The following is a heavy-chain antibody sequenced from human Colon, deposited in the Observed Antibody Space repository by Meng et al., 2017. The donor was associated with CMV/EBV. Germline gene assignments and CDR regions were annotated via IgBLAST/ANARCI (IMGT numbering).Heavy chain of an antibody. CDR3: AKASCSSTTCPYRGDYYYYYIMDV. Sequence: GGSLRLSCAASGFTISTYAMTWVRQAPGKWLEWVSAISESGYDTYHADSVKGRFTISRDHSKNTLYLEMNSLRAEDTAEYYCAKASCSSTTCPYRGDYYYYYIMDVWGQGTAVTVSS. D-gene: IGHD2-2*01. CDR1: GFTISTYA. V-gene: IGHV3-23*01. J-gene: IGHJ6*02. CDR2: ISESGYDT.